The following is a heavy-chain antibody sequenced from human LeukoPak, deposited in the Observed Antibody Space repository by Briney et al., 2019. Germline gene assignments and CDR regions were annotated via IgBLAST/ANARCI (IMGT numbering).Heavy chain of an antibody. Sequence: SETLSLTCTVSGGSISSYYWSWIRQPPGKGLEWIGYIYYSGSTNYNPSLKSRVTISVDTSKNQFSLKLSSVTAADTAVYYCARGYGGITIFGVAANWFDPWGQGTLVTVSS. D-gene: IGHD3-3*01. CDR3: ARGYGGITIFGVAANWFDP. V-gene: IGHV4-59*01. CDR2: IYYSGST. J-gene: IGHJ5*02. CDR1: GGSISSYY.